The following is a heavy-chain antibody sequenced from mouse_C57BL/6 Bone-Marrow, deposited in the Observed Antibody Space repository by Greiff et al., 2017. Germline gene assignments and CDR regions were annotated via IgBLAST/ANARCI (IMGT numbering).Heavy chain of an antibody. CDR3: KGYYGSSPWYFDV. D-gene: IGHD1-1*01. Sequence: VQLQQPGAELVKPGASVKMSCKASGYTFTSYWITWVKQRPGHGLEWIGDIYPGSGSTNYNEKFKSKATLTVDTSSSTAYMPLSSLTSEASAVYYCKGYYGSSPWYFDVWGTGTTVTVSS. CDR1: GYTFTSYW. V-gene: IGHV1-55*01. J-gene: IGHJ1*03. CDR2: IYPGSGST.